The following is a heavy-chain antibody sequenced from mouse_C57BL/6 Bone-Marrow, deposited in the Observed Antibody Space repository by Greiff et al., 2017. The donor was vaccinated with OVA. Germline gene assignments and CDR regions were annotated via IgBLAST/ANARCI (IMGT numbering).Heavy chain of an antibody. V-gene: IGHV1-69*01. CDR1: GYTFTSYW. CDR2: IDPSDSYT. D-gene: IGHD1-1*01. Sequence: QVQLQQSGAELVMPGASVKLSCKASGYTFTSYWMHWVKQRPGQGLEWIGEIDPSDSYTNYNQKFKGKSTLTVDKSSSTAYMQLSSLTSEDSAVYYCARENLLLRLYYFDYWGQGTTLTVSS. CDR3: ARENLLLRLYYFDY. J-gene: IGHJ2*01.